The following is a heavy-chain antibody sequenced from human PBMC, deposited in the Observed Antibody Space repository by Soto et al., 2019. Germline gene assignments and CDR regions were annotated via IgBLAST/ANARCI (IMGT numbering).Heavy chain of an antibody. CDR2: INHSGST. D-gene: IGHD3-16*02. CDR3: ASIRRSNYDYVWGSYRYTTWFDP. Sequence: SETLSLTCAVYGGSFSGYYWSWIRQPPGKGLEWIGEINHSGSTNYNPSLKSRVTISVDTSKNQFSLKLSSVTAADTAVYYCASIRRSNYDYVWGSYRYTTWFDPWGQGTLVTVSS. V-gene: IGHV4-34*01. J-gene: IGHJ5*02. CDR1: GGSFSGYY.